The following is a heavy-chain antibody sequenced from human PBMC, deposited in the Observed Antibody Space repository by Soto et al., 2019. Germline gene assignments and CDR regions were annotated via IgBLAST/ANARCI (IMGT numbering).Heavy chain of an antibody. Sequence: EMQLVESGGGLVQPGGSLRLSCATSGFTFSTSAMHWVRQVSGKGLEWVSAISGSGGSTYYADSVKGRFTISRDNSKNTLYLQMNSLRAEDTAVYYCASSSPQYYYDSSGYGYWGQGTLVTVSS. CDR3: ASSSPQYYYDSSGYGY. D-gene: IGHD3-22*01. CDR1: GFTFSTSA. J-gene: IGHJ4*02. V-gene: IGHV3-23*04. CDR2: ISGSGGST.